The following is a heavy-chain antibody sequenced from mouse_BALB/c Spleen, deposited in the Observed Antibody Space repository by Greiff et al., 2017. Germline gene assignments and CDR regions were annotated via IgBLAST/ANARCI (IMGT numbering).Heavy chain of an antibody. V-gene: IGHV1-55*01. CDR2: IYPGSGST. J-gene: IGHJ3*01. CDR3: TRGIYYGSRGSFAY. CDR1: GYSFTGYY. D-gene: IGHD1-1*01. Sequence: VQLQQSGPELVKTGASVKISCKASGYSFTGYYMHWVKQRPGQGLEWIGNIYPGSGSTNYDEKFKSKATLTVDTSSSTAYMQLSSLTSEDSAVYYCTRGIYYGSRGSFAYWGQGTLVTVSA.